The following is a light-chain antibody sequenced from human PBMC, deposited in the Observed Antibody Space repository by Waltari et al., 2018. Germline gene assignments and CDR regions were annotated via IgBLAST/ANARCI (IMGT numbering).Light chain of an antibody. J-gene: IGLJ2*01. CDR2: DVS. V-gene: IGLV2-14*03. CDR3: SSYTSSSTRVV. Sequence: QSALTQPASVSGSPGQSITISCTGTSSDVGCYNYFSWYQQHPGKAPKLIFYDVSDRPSGVSNRFSGSKSGNTASLTISGLQAEDETDYYCSSYTSSSTRVVFGGGTKLTVL. CDR1: SSDVGCYNY.